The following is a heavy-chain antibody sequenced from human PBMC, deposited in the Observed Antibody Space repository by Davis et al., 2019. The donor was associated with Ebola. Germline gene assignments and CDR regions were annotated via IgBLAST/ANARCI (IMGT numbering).Heavy chain of an antibody. CDR1: GFTFSSYS. Sequence: GESLKISCAASGFTFSSYSMNWVRQAPGKGLEWVSSISSSSSTIYYADSVKGRFTISRDNAKNSLYLQMNSLRDEDTAVYYCATGGSSTPDFDYWGQGTLVTVPS. CDR3: ATGGSSTPDFDY. CDR2: ISSSSSTI. D-gene: IGHD2-15*01. V-gene: IGHV3-48*02. J-gene: IGHJ4*02.